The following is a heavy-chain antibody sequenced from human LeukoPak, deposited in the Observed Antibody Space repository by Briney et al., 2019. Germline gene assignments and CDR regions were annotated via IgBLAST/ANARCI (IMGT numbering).Heavy chain of an antibody. Sequence: GGSLRLSCAASGFTFRDAWMGWVRQAPGKGLEWVGLIKSRSSGGTTDYGARVKGRFTISRDDSKNTLRLQMDSLVTEDTAVFYCTADLIGNSRGIDYWGQGTLVTVSS. D-gene: IGHD6-13*01. J-gene: IGHJ4*02. V-gene: IGHV3-15*01. CDR2: IKSRSSGGTT. CDR1: GFTFRDAW. CDR3: TADLIGNSRGIDY.